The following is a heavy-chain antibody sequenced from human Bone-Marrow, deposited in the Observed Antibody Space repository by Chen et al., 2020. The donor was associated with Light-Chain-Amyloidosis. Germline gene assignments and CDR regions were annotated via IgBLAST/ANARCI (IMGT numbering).Heavy chain of an antibody. CDR2: INSDGSST. CDR1: GFTFSSYW. D-gene: IGHD1-20*01. CDR3: TTQGVITGMRY. Sequence: EVQLVESGGGLVQPGGSLRLSCAASGFTFSSYWIHWVRQAPGKGLVWVSRINSDGSSTRYADSVKGRFTISRDNAKNTLYLQMSSLRAEDTAVYYCTTQGVITGMRYWGQGTLATVSS. V-gene: IGHV3-74*01. J-gene: IGHJ4*02.